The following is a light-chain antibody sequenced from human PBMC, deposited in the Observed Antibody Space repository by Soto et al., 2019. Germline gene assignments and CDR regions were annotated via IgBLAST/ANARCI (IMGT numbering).Light chain of an antibody. CDR2: WAS. CDR1: QRILSSSNNKNY. V-gene: IGKV4-1*01. CDR3: QQCYSSPIT. J-gene: IGKJ5*01. Sequence: DIVMTPSPDSLALFLGERATINCKSSQRILSSSNNKNYLVWYQQKPGHPPKLLISWASTRESGVPDRISGSGSGTDFTLTISSLQAEDVAVYYCQQCYSSPITFGQGTRLEIK.